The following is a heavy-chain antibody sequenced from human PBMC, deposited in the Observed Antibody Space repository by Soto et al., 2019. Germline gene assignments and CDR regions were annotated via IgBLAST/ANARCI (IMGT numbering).Heavy chain of an antibody. J-gene: IGHJ4*02. CDR3: ARGPDDSDVPRWDH. CDR2: INLRGGTT. D-gene: IGHD4-17*01. CDR1: GYNFNQYY. V-gene: IGHV1-46*02. Sequence: QVQLVQSGPEVRKPGASVRLSCATSGYNFNQYYIQWVRQAPGQGLEWMGIINLRGGTTEYAHKFRGRVTVTGDTSMRTAYMELSSLRSEDTAVYFCARGPDDSDVPRWDHWGQGTLITVSS.